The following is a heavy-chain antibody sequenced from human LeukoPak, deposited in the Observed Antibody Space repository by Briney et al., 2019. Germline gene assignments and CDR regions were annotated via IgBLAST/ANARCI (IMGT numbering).Heavy chain of an antibody. CDR1: GFTFSDHY. D-gene: IGHD3-16*02. CDR3: ARSYRYRFDY. Sequence: GGSLRLSCAASGFTFSDHYIYWVRQAPGQGLEGVGHTGNKANSYTTDYAASVKGRFTISRDDSKTSLYLQMNSLKTEDTAVYYCARSYRYRFDYWGQGTLVTVSS. CDR2: TGNKANSYTT. J-gene: IGHJ4*02. V-gene: IGHV3-72*01.